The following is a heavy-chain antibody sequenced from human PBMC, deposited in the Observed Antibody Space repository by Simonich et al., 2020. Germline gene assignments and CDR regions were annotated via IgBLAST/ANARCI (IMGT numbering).Heavy chain of an antibody. CDR2: IYYSGST. CDR1: GGSNSSYY. V-gene: IGHV4-59*08. D-gene: IGHD5-12*01. Sequence: QVQLQESGPGLVKPSETLSLTCTVSGGSNSSYYWSWIRQPPGKGLEWIGYIYYSGSTTYNPSLKSRVTISVDTSKNQFSLKLSSVTAADTAVYYCARHDRWLQFYFDYWGQGTLVTVSS. CDR3: ARHDRWLQFYFDY. J-gene: IGHJ4*02.